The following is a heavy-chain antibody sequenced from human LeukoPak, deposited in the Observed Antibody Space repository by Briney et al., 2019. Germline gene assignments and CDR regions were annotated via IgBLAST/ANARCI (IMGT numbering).Heavy chain of an antibody. CDR2: IKPDGSEK. CDR3: ARGDFESGTYNDAFDI. D-gene: IGHD1-26*01. J-gene: IGHJ3*02. V-gene: IGHV3-7*01. Sequence: GGSLRLSCAASGFTFSGYWMSWVRQAPGKGLEWVANIKPDGSEKFSVDSVKGRFTISRDNAKNSLYLQMNSLRVDDTAVYYCARGDFESGTYNDAFDIWGQGTMVTVS. CDR1: GFTFSGYW.